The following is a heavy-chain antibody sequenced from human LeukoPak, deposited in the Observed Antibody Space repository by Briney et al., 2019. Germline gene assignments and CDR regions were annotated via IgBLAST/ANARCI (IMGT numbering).Heavy chain of an antibody. J-gene: IGHJ4*02. CDR1: GYTFTRHG. CDR2: ISAYNGDT. V-gene: IGHV1-18*01. Sequence: GASVKVSCKASGYTFTRHGISWVRQAPGQGLEWMGWISAYNGDTKNAQNFQGRVTITTDTSTTTAYMELRSLRFDDTAVYYCARDPSNTSGNYPYFGYWGQGTLVTVSS. CDR3: ARDPSNTSGNYPYFGY. D-gene: IGHD3-22*01.